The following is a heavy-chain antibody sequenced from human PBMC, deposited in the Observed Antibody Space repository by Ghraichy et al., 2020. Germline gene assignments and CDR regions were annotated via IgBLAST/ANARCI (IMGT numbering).Heavy chain of an antibody. CDR1: GFTFSSYW. V-gene: IGHV3-7*01. J-gene: IGHJ6*03. CDR2: IKHDGSEK. D-gene: IGHD6-13*01. CDR3: ARAVASSWYERYSYYYMDV. Sequence: GGSLRLSCAASGFTFSSYWMCWVRQAPGKGLEWVANIKHDGSEKYYVDSVKGRFTISRDNAKNSLYLQMNSLRAEDTAVYYCARAVASSWYERYSYYYMDVWGKGTTVTVSS.